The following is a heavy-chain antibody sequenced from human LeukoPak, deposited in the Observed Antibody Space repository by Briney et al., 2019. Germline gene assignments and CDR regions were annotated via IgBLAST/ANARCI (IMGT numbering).Heavy chain of an antibody. CDR1: GGTFSSYA. V-gene: IGHV1-69*13. CDR2: IIPIFGTA. Sequence: ASVKVSCKASGGTFSSYAISWVRQAPGQGLEWMGGIIPIFGTANYAQKFQGRVTITADESTSTAYMELSSLRSEDTAVYYCASSSSSSLYYYGMDVWGQGTTVTVSS. CDR3: ASSSSSSLYYYGMDV. D-gene: IGHD6-6*01. J-gene: IGHJ6*02.